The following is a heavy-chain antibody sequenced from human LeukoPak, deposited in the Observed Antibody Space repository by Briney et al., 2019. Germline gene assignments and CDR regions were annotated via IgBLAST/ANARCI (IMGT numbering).Heavy chain of an antibody. D-gene: IGHD2-21*01. J-gene: IGHJ4*02. Sequence: SETLSLTCAAYGGSFSGYYWSWIRQPPGKGLEWIGEINHSGSTNYNPSLKSRVTISVDTSKNQFSLKLSSVTAADTAVYYCARDRHPIADGFDYWGQGTLVTVSS. CDR2: INHSGST. CDR3: ARDRHPIADGFDY. V-gene: IGHV4-34*01. CDR1: GGSFSGYY.